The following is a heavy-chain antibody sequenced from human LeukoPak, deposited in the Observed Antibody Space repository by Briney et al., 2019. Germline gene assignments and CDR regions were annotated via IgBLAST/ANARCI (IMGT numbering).Heavy chain of an antibody. J-gene: IGHJ4*02. CDR1: GFTVSSNY. V-gene: IGHV3-66*02. CDR3: ARDRGYSYGHPFDY. D-gene: IGHD5-18*01. CDR2: IYSGGST. Sequence: GRSLRLSCAASGFTVSSNYMSWVRQAPGKGLEWVSVIYSGGSTYYADSVKGRFTISRDNSKNTLYLQMNSLRAEDTAVYYCARDRGYSYGHPFDYWGQGTLVTVSS.